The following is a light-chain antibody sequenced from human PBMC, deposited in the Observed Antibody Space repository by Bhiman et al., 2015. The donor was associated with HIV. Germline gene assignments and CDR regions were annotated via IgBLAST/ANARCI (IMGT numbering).Light chain of an antibody. J-gene: IGLJ2*01. CDR1: SSDVGTYNH. CDR3: TSHAGTLL. CDR2: DVS. Sequence: QSALTQPASVSGSPGQSITISCTGTSSDVGTYNHVSWYQQLPGKAPKLIIYDVSYRPSGVSDRFSGSKSGNTASLTISGLQAEDEADYYCTSHAGTLLFGGGTKLTVL. V-gene: IGLV2-14*03.